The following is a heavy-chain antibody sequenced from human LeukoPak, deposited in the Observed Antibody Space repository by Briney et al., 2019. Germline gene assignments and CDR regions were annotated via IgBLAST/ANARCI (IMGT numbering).Heavy chain of an antibody. CDR2: IIPIFGTA. CDR3: ARGLDEGMATMGPYYYGMDV. V-gene: IGHV1-69*13. Sequence: SVKVSCKASGGTFSSYGISWVRQAPGQGLEWMGGIIPIFGTANYAQKFQGRVTITADESTSTAYMELSSLRSEDTAVYYCARGLDEGMATMGPYYYGMDVWGQGTTVTVSS. D-gene: IGHD5-12*01. J-gene: IGHJ6*02. CDR1: GGTFSSYG.